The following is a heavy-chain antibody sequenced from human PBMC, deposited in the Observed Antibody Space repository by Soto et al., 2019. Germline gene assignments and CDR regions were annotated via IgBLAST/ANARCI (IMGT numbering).Heavy chain of an antibody. CDR3: ARTGSGLDAFDI. Sequence: PLGLSCAASGFTFSSYAMHWVRLAPGKGLEWVAVISYDGSNKYYADSVKGRFTISRDNSKNTLYLQMNSLRAEDTAVYYCARTGSGLDAFDIWGQGTIVTVSS. CDR1: GFTFSSYA. CDR2: ISYDGSNK. D-gene: IGHD3-3*01. J-gene: IGHJ3*02. V-gene: IGHV3-30-3*01.